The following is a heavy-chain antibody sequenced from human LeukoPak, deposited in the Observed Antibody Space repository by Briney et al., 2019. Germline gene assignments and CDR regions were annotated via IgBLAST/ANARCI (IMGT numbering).Heavy chain of an antibody. J-gene: IGHJ4*02. Sequence: GGPLRLSCEGSGFTFSNYWMTWVRQAPGKGLEWVANIKTDGSEKHYADSVEGRFTISRDNAKSSLDLEMNSLRAEDTAVYYCAGAMSTFGGVRNYFDSWGQGTLVTVSS. V-gene: IGHV3-7*04. CDR3: AGAMSTFGGVRNYFDS. CDR2: IKTDGSEK. D-gene: IGHD3-16*01. CDR1: GFTFSNYW.